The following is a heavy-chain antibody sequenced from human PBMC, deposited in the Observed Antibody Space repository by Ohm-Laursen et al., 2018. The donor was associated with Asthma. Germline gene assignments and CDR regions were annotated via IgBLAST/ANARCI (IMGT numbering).Heavy chain of an antibody. CDR3: ARGRYIWGSYRKDVPEGMDV. CDR1: GYSFTSYW. V-gene: IGHV5-51*01. J-gene: IGHJ6*02. CDR2: IYPGDSDT. D-gene: IGHD3-16*02. Sequence: ESLKISCKGSGYSFTSYWIGWVRQMPGKGLEWMGIIYPGDSDTRYSPSFQGQVTISADKSISTAYLQWSSLKASDTAMYYCARGRYIWGSYRKDVPEGMDVWGQGTTVTVSS.